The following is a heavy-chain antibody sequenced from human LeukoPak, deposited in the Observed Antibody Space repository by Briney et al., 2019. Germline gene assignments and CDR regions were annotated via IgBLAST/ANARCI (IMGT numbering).Heavy chain of an antibody. J-gene: IGHJ4*02. CDR3: ARDRGVTTFPNFDY. D-gene: IGHD4-17*01. CDR1: GFTFSSYE. Sequence: PGGSLRLSCAASGFTFSSYEMNWVRQAPGKGLEWVSYISSSGSTIYYADSVKGRFTISRDNAKNSLYLQMNSLRAEDTAVYYCARDRGVTTFPNFDYWGQGTLVTVSS. CDR2: ISSSGSTI. V-gene: IGHV3-48*03.